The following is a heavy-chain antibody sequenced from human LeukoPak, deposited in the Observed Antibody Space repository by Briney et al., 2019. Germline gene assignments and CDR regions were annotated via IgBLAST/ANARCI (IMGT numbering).Heavy chain of an antibody. D-gene: IGHD5-24*01. CDR1: EFTFSRYT. V-gene: IGHV3-30*04. CDR2: ISNDGSKK. CDR3: ARDARRDGFTVDY. J-gene: IGHJ4*02. Sequence: SGGSLRLSCAASEFTFSRYTMHWVRQAPGKGPEWVAFISNDGSKKYYADSVKGRFTISRDNSKNMLFLQMNSLRAEDTAVYYCARDARRDGFTVDYWGQGTLVTVSS.